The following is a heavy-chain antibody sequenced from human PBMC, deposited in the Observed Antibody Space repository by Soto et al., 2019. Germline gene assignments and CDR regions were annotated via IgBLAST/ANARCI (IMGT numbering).Heavy chain of an antibody. CDR3: ASHYDSSGYYYRGLDY. D-gene: IGHD3-22*01. CDR2: IIPIFGTA. CDR1: GGTFSSYA. Sequence: QVQLVQSGAEVKKPGSSVKVSCKASGGTFSSYAISWVRQAPGQGLEWMGGIIPIFGTADYAQKFQGRVTIPAXXXTXAGSMELSSLRSEDTAVYYCASHYDSSGYYYRGLDYWGQGTLVTVSS. V-gene: IGHV1-69*12. J-gene: IGHJ4*02.